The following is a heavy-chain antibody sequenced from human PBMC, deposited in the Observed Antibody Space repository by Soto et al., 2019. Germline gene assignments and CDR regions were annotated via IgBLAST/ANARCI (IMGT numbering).Heavy chain of an antibody. D-gene: IGHD6-13*01. J-gene: IGHJ4*02. CDR3: AKDHSGYSSSWSRYFDY. CDR2: ISGSGGST. Sequence: GGSLRLSCAASGFTFSSYAMSWVRQAPGKGLEWVSAISGSGGSTYYADSVKGRFTISRDNSKNTLYLQMNSMRAEDTAVYYCAKDHSGYSSSWSRYFDYWGQGTLVTVSS. V-gene: IGHV3-23*01. CDR1: GFTFSSYA.